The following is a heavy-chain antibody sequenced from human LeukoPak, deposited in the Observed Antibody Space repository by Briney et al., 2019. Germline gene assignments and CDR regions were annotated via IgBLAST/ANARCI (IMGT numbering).Heavy chain of an antibody. D-gene: IGHD2/OR15-2a*01. Sequence: GRSLRLSCAASRFTFSSYGMHWVRQAPGKGLEWVTVIAHDGSVQYYTDSVKGRFTISRDDSKNTLYLQMNSLRAEDTAIYYCAKEKVPISMPAWYFDLWGRGTLVTVSS. V-gene: IGHV3-30*18. CDR1: RFTFSSYG. CDR3: AKEKVPISMPAWYFDL. CDR2: IAHDGSVQ. J-gene: IGHJ2*01.